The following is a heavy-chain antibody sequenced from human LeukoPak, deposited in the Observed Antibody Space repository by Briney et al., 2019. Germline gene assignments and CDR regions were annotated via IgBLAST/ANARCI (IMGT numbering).Heavy chain of an antibody. Sequence: SETLSLTCTVPGYSISSGYYWGWIRQPPGKGLEWIGNIYHSGSTYYNPSLKSRVTISVGTSKNQFSLKLSSVTAADTAVYYCASEYSGSYYGYYYYYMDVWGKGTTVTISS. J-gene: IGHJ6*03. CDR1: GYSISSGYY. V-gene: IGHV4-38-2*02. CDR2: IYHSGST. CDR3: ASEYSGSYYGYYYYYMDV. D-gene: IGHD1-26*01.